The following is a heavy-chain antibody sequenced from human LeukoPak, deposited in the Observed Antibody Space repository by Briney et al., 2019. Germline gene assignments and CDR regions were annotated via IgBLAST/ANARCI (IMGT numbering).Heavy chain of an antibody. CDR2: ISSSSTYI. CDR3: ARDSGYSSGPTHPNYYFDY. J-gene: IGHJ4*02. D-gene: IGHD5-18*01. V-gene: IGHV3-21*01. CDR1: GFTFRSYS. Sequence: GGSLRLSCAVSGFTFRSYSMNWVRQAPGKGLEWVSSISSSSTYIYYADSVKGRFTISRDNARNSLFLQMNSLRVEDTAVYYCARDSGYSSGPTHPNYYFDYWGQGTLVTVSS.